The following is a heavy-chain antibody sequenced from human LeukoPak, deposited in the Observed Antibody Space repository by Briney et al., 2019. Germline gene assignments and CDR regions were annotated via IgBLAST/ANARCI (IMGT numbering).Heavy chain of an antibody. CDR3: ARDMSYDSSGYYYGAFDI. V-gene: IGHV3-7*01. J-gene: IGHJ3*02. CDR2: INQDGSEK. D-gene: IGHD3-22*01. CDR1: GFTFSSYS. Sequence: GGSLRLSCAASGFTFSSYSMNWVRQAPGKGLEWVANINQDGSEKYSVDSVKGRFTISRDNSKNTLYLQMNSLRAEDTAVYYCARDMSYDSSGYYYGAFDIWGQGTMVTVCS.